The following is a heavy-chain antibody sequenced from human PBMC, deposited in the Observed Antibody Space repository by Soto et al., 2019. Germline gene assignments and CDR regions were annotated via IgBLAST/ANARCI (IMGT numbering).Heavy chain of an antibody. CDR1: GFTFSSYA. CDR3: ARAISWSAFDI. Sequence: GGSLRLSCAASGFTFSSYAMHWVRQAPGKGLEYVSAISSNGGSTYYANSVKGRFTISRDNSKNTLYLQMGSLRAEDMAVYYCARAISWSAFDIWGQGTMVTVSS. J-gene: IGHJ3*02. V-gene: IGHV3-64*01. D-gene: IGHD2-21*01. CDR2: ISSNGGST.